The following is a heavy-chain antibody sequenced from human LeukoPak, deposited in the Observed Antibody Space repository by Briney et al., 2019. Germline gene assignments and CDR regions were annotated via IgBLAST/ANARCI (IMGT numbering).Heavy chain of an antibody. CDR2: INHSGST. V-gene: IGHV4-34*01. CDR1: GGSFSGYY. CDR3: ARAPRGTRFLDY. Sequence: SETLSLTCAVYGGSFSGYYWSWIRQPPGKGLEWIGEINHSGSTNYNPSLKSRVTISVDTSKNQFSLKLSSVTAADTAVYYCARAPRGTRFLDYWGQGTLVTVSS. J-gene: IGHJ4*02. D-gene: IGHD3-3*01.